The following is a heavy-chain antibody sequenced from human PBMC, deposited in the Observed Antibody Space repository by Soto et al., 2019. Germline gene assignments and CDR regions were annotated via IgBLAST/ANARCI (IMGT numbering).Heavy chain of an antibody. D-gene: IGHD2-2*01. V-gene: IGHV4-34*01. CDR3: ARGRGKIVVVPAAKFPFDY. Sequence: PSETLSLTCAVYGGSFSGYYWSWIRQPPGKGLEWIGEINHSGSTNYNPSLKSRVTISVDTSKNQFSLKLSSVTAADTAVYYCARGRGKIVVVPAAKFPFDYWGQGTLVTVPQ. CDR1: GGSFSGYY. J-gene: IGHJ4*02. CDR2: INHSGST.